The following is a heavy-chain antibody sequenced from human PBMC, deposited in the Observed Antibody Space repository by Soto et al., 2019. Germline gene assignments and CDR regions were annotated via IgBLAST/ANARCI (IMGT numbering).Heavy chain of an antibody. V-gene: IGHV3-21*01. CDR3: AGDSCSSPSCFVHY. J-gene: IGHJ4*02. D-gene: IGHD2-2*01. CDR1: GFTFSSYS. CDR2: ISSSSSYI. Sequence: EVQLVESGGGLVKPGGSLRLSCAASGFTFSSYSMNWVRQAPGKGLESVSSISSSSSYIYYADSVKGRFTISRDNAKNSRYLQMNSLSVEGTAVYYCAGDSCSSPSCFVHYWGQGALVTVS.